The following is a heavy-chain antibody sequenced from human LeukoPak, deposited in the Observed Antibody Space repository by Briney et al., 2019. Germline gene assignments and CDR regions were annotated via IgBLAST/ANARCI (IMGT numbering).Heavy chain of an antibody. D-gene: IGHD4-17*01. J-gene: IGHJ4*02. CDR1: GFTFSSYA. CDR2: ISYDGSNK. CDR3: ARGGDYGDYVICY. Sequence: GRSLRLSCAASGFTFSSYAMHWVRQAPGKGLEWVAVISYDGSNKYYADSVKGRFTISRGNSKNTLYLQMNSLRAEDTAVYYCARGGDYGDYVICYWGQGTLVTVSS. V-gene: IGHV3-30*04.